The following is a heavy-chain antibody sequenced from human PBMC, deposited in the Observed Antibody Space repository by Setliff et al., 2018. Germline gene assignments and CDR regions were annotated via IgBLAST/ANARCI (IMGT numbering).Heavy chain of an antibody. CDR2: INTNSGDT. J-gene: IGHJ5*02. V-gene: IGHV1-2*02. CDR3: ARTKGFVDGYLDP. Sequence: VKVSCKTSPYSFSGYYIHWVRQAPGQGLEWMGWINTNSGDTRYAQKFQGRVTMTRDTSISTAYMELSRLRSDDTAVYYCARTKGFVDGYLDPWGQGTLVTVSS. D-gene: IGHD3-10*01. CDR1: PYSFSGYY.